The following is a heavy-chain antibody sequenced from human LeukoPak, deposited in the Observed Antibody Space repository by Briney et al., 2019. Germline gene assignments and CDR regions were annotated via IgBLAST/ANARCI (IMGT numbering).Heavy chain of an antibody. Sequence: SETLSLTCAVYGGSFSGYYWSWIRQPPGKGLEWIGEINHSGSTNYNPSLKSRVTISVDTSKNQFSQKLSSVTAADTAVYYCARGRYYGSGKGYFDYWGQGALVTVSS. CDR3: ARGRYYGSGKGYFDY. CDR2: INHSGST. CDR1: GGSFSGYY. D-gene: IGHD3-10*01. V-gene: IGHV4-34*01. J-gene: IGHJ4*02.